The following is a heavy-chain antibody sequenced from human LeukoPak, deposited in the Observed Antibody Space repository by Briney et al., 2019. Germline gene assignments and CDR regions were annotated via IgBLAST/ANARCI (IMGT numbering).Heavy chain of an antibody. CDR2: IYTSGST. D-gene: IGHD2/OR15-2a*01. J-gene: IGHJ6*03. CDR1: GGSISSYY. Sequence: SETLSLTCTVSGGSISSYYWSWIRQPAGKGLEWIGRIYTSGSTNYNPSLKSRVTMSVDTSKNQFSLKLSSVTAADTAVYYCARDFSGLNYYYMDVWGKGTTVTVSS. V-gene: IGHV4-4*07. CDR3: ARDFSGLNYYYMDV.